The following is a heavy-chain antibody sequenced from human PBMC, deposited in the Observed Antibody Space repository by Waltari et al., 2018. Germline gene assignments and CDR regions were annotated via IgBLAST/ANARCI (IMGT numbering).Heavy chain of an antibody. CDR3: ARDPGYSSGWNYYYYYGMDV. V-gene: IGHV4-59*01. Sequence: QVQLQESGPGLVKPSETLSLTCTVSGGSISSYYWSWIRQPPGKGLEWLGYIYYSGGTNYNPSRKSRVTISVDTSKNQFSLKLRSVTAADTAVYYCARDPGYSSGWNYYYYYGMDVWGQGTTVTVSS. D-gene: IGHD6-19*01. J-gene: IGHJ6*02. CDR2: IYYSGGT. CDR1: GGSISSYY.